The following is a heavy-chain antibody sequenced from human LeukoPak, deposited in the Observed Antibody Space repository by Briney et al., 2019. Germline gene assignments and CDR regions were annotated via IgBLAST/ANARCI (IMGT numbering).Heavy chain of an antibody. V-gene: IGHV4-34*01. Sequence: PSETLSLTCAVYGGSFSGYYWSWIRQPPGKGLEWIGEINHSGSTNYNPSLKSRVTISEDTSKNQFSLKLSSVTAADTAVYYCARVSGRAIAARPSAYSGQATLVTASS. D-gene: IGHD6-6*01. CDR3: ARVSGRAIAARPSAY. CDR1: GGSFSGYY. J-gene: IGHJ4*01. CDR2: INHSGST.